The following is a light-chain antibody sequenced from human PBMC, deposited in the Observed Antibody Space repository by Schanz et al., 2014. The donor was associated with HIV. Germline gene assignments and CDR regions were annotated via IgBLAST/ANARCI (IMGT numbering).Light chain of an antibody. CDR2: DVD. V-gene: IGLV2-14*03. CDR3: SSYTSSSQLYV. CDR1: SSDVRGSDS. Sequence: QSVLTQPASVSGSPGQSITISCTGTSSDVRGSDSLPWFQQKPGKAPKLLIFDVDNRPSGVSHRFSAYKSGDTASLTVSGLQAEDEADYYCSSYTSSSQLYVFGTGTK. J-gene: IGLJ1*01.